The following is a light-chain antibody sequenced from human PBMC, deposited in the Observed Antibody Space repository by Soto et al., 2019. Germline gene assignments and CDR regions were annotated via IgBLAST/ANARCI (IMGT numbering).Light chain of an antibody. CDR2: DAS. V-gene: IGKV1-5*01. CDR3: LQYHTYRT. CDR1: QSIRPL. J-gene: IGKJ1*01. Sequence: DIQMTQSPSTLSASVGDRVTITCRASQSIRPLLARYQQKPGKAPKLLIFDASNLESGVPARFSGSGSGTEFTLTISSLQPDDFATYYCLQYHTYRTFGQGTKVEVK.